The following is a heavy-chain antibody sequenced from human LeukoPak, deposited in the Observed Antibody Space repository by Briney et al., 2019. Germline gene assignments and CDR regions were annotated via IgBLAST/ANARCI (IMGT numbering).Heavy chain of an antibody. D-gene: IGHD6-13*01. J-gene: IGHJ4*02. Sequence: PGGSLRLSCAASGFTFSSYGIHWVRQAPGKGLEWVAVISYDGNNKWYADSVRGRFTISRDNSKNTLFLQMNNLRPEDTAVYYCARQKGGFRAAAGGRGPTDYWGQGTLVTVSS. V-gene: IGHV3-30*03. CDR1: GFTFSSYG. CDR3: ARQKGGFRAAAGGRGPTDY. CDR2: ISYDGNNK.